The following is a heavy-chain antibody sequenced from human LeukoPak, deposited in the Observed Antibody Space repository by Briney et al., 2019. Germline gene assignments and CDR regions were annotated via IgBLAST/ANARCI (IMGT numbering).Heavy chain of an antibody. D-gene: IGHD6-13*01. V-gene: IGHV3-7*01. CDR1: GFTFTSFY. CDR3: AREVAVGIGAYNF. CDR2: INLDGSEQ. Sequence: GGSLRLSCVDSGFTFTSFYMSWVRQAPGKGLEWVANINLDGSEQYYVDSVKGRFTISRDNAKNPLYLQMNSLWAEDPAVYYCAREVAVGIGAYNFWGQGTLVTVSS. J-gene: IGHJ4*02.